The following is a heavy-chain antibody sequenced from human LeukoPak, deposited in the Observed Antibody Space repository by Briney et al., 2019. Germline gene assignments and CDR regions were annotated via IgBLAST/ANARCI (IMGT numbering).Heavy chain of an antibody. CDR2: ISNDGGNK. V-gene: IGHV3-30*03. CDR3: ARDMHGYSYGYHFDY. J-gene: IGHJ4*02. CDR1: GFTFDDYA. Sequence: GRSLRLSCAASGFTFDDYAMHWVRQAPGKGLDWVTFISNDGGNKYYADSVKGRFTISRDNSKNTLYLQMNNLRTEDTAVYYCARDMHGYSYGYHFDYWGQGTLVTVSS. D-gene: IGHD5-18*01.